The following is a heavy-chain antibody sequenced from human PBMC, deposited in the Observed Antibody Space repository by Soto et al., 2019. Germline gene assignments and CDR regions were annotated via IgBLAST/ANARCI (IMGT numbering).Heavy chain of an antibody. J-gene: IGHJ6*02. CDR1: GYSFTSYW. Sequence: GESLKISCKGSGYSFTSYWLGWVRQMPGKGLEWMGIIYPGDSDTRYSPSFQGQVTISADKSISTAYLQWSSLKASDTAMYYRARLEARHTYYSNDMNVLGRGTTGAASS. V-gene: IGHV5-51*01. CDR2: IYPGDSDT. CDR3: ARLEARHTYYSNDMNV.